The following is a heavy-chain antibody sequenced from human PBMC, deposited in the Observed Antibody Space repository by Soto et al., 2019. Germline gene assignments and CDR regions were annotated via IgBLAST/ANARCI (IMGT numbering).Heavy chain of an antibody. CDR3: ARDGSTSWYSYDYHGMDV. Sequence: EVQLVESGGGLVQPGGSLRLSCGASGFTFRTYWLSWVRQVPGKGLEWVANINQDGSEKNYVDSVKGRFTISRDNAKNSQYLQMSSLRAEYTALYYCARDGSTSWYSYDYHGMDVWGQGTTVTVSS. D-gene: IGHD5-18*01. CDR2: INQDGSEK. CDR1: GFTFRTYW. V-gene: IGHV3-7*05. J-gene: IGHJ6*02.